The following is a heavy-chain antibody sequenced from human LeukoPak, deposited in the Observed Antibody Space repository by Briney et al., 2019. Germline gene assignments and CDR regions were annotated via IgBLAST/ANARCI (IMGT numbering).Heavy chain of an antibody. J-gene: IGHJ3*01. CDR3: ARHIGLVAPDGFYF. Sequence: GEPLKISCQGSGYSFTNYWFGWVGHMPGKGLEWMRVIFPVGSDTRYRPSFQGEFTISVDTSSTTAYLQWTSLKAADTAMYYCARHIGLVAPDGFYFWGQGTMVTVSS. CDR1: GYSFTNYW. V-gene: IGHV5-51*01. D-gene: IGHD2-8*02. CDR2: IFPVGSDT.